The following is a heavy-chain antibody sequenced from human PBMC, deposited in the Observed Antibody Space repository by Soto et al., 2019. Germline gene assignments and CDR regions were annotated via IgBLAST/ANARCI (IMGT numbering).Heavy chain of an antibody. CDR3: ARGIGVRTYYYGSGSYSRYYYYGMDV. Sequence: SETLSLTCAVYGGSFSGYYWSWIRQPPGKGLEWIGEINHSGSTNYNPSLKSRVTISVDTSKNQFSLKLSSVTAADTAVYYCARGIGVRTYYYGSGSYSRYYYYGMDVWGQGTTVTV. V-gene: IGHV4-34*01. CDR2: INHSGST. CDR1: GGSFSGYY. D-gene: IGHD3-10*01. J-gene: IGHJ6*02.